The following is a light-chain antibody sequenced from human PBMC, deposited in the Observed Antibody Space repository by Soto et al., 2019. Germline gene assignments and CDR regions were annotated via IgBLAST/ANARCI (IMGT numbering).Light chain of an antibody. V-gene: IGKV1-39*01. Sequence: DIQMTQSPTSLSASVGARVTITCRASQSISSYLNWYQQKPGKAPKHLIYAASSLQSGVPSRFSGSRSGTDFTLAISSLQPEDFATYYCQQSYSTHQTFGGGTKVDIK. CDR1: QSISSY. CDR2: AAS. J-gene: IGKJ4*01. CDR3: QQSYSTHQT.